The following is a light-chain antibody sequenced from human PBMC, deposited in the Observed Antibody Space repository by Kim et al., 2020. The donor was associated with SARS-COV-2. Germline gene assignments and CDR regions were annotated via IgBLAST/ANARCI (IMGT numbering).Light chain of an antibody. CDR1: KLGDKY. CDR3: QAWDSSTVV. Sequence: SVSPGQTASITCSGDKLGDKYACWYRQKPGQSPVLGIYQDSKRPSGIPERFSGSNSGNTATLTISGTQAMDEADYYCQAWDSSTVVFGGGTKLTVL. J-gene: IGLJ2*01. CDR2: QDS. V-gene: IGLV3-1*01.